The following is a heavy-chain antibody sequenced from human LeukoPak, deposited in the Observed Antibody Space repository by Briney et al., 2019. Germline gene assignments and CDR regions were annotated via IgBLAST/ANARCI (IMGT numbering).Heavy chain of an antibody. CDR2: ISYDGSNK. J-gene: IGHJ5*02. Sequence: GRSLRLSCAASGFTFSSYAMHWVRQAPGKGLEWVAVISYDGSNKYYADSVKGRFTISRDNSKNTLYLQMNSPRAEDTAVYYCASPKSDPWGQGTLVTVSS. V-gene: IGHV3-30*04. CDR1: GFTFSSYA. CDR3: ASPKSDP.